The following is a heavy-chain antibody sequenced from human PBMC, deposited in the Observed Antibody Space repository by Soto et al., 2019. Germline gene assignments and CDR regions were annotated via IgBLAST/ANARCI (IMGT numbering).Heavy chain of an antibody. CDR2: ISYDGSNK. D-gene: IGHD6-13*01. Sequence: ESGGGVVQPGRSLRLSCAASGFTFSSYAMHWVRQAPGKGLEWVAVISYDGSNKYYADSVKGRFTISRDNSKNTLYLQMNSLRAEDTAVYYCAREGYSSSWYYYYGMDVWGQGTTVTVSS. CDR1: GFTFSSYA. J-gene: IGHJ6*02. CDR3: AREGYSSSWYYYYGMDV. V-gene: IGHV3-30-3*01.